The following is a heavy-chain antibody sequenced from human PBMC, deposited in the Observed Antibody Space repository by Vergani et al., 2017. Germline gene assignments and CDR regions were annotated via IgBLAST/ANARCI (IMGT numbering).Heavy chain of an antibody. CDR3: ARVLSPGIQYFQY. Sequence: QVQLVQPGAEVKKPGSSVKVSCKVVGGTFTRHSIIWVRQAPGQGLEWMGEINPYFNRPTYAQRFQGRVTITADESTSTAYMELRSLRSQDTGVYYCARVLSPGIQYFQYWGQGTLVTVSS. J-gene: IGHJ1*01. CDR1: GGTFTRHS. CDR2: INPYFNRP. V-gene: IGHV1-69*01.